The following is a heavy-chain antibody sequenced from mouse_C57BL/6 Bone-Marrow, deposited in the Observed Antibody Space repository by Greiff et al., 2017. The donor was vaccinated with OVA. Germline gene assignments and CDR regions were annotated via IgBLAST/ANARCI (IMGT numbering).Heavy chain of an antibody. CDR1: GFSLTSYA. J-gene: IGHJ4*01. CDR2: IWTGGGT. D-gene: IGHD1-1*01. CDR3: ARNWDFYYYGPYAMDY. V-gene: IGHV2-9-1*01. Sequence: QVQLQESGPGLVAPSQSLSITCTVSGFSLTSYAISWVRQPPGKGLEWLGVIWTGGGTNYNSALKPRLSISKENSKSQVFLKMNNLQTDDKARYYCARNWDFYYYGPYAMDYWGQGTSVTVSS.